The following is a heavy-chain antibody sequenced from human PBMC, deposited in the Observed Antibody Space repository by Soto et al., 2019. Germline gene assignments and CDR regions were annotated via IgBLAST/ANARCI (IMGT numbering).Heavy chain of an antibody. CDR2: ISWNSGTT. V-gene: IGHV3-9*01. D-gene: IGHD3-16*01. J-gene: IGHJ4*02. CDR3: ARDGDVNTGFGKDY. CDR1: GFTFDSYA. Sequence: SLRLSCAASGFTFDSYAMHWVRQAPGKGLEWVSSISWNSGTTGYADSVKGRFTISRDNSKNTLYLQMTSLSAEDTAMYYCARDGDVNTGFGKDYWGQGTLVTVSS.